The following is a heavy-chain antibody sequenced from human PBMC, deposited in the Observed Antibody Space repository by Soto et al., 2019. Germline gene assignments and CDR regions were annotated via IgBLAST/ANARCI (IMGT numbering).Heavy chain of an antibody. CDR2: IIPIFETT. CDR3: ARDMIPAAISYRYYAMDV. Sequence: GPSVKVSCKASGGTFSNYAFSWVRQVPGQGLEWMGGIIPIFETTNYAQKFQGRVTITADESTSTTYMELSSLSSEDTAVFFCARDMIPAAISYRYYAMDVWGQGTTVTVSS. D-gene: IGHD2-2*01. J-gene: IGHJ6*02. CDR1: GGTFSNYA. V-gene: IGHV1-69*13.